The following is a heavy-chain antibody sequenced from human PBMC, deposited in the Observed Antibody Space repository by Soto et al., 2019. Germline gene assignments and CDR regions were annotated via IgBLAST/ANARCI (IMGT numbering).Heavy chain of an antibody. CDR1: GFTFSSYG. CDR2: ISYDGSNK. CDR3: AKTKDTWYSSSWYEFDY. Sequence: QVQLVESGGGVVQPGRSLRLSCAASGFTFSSYGMHWVRQAPGKGLEWVAVISYDGSNKYYADSVKGRFTISRDNSKNTLYLQMNSLRAEDTAVYYCAKTKDTWYSSSWYEFDYWGQGTLVTVSS. D-gene: IGHD6-13*01. J-gene: IGHJ4*02. V-gene: IGHV3-30*18.